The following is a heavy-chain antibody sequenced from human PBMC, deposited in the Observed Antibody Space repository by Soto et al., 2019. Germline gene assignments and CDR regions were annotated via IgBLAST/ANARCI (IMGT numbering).Heavy chain of an antibody. CDR1: GGSISSYY. D-gene: IGHD3-22*01. J-gene: IGHJ4*02. CDR2: IYSGGST. Sequence: VQLQESGPGLVKPSETLSLTCTVSGGSISSYYWSWIRQPPGKGLEWVSVIYSGGSTYYADSVKGRFTISRDNSKNTLYLQMNSLRAEDTAVYYCARALYYYDSSGYYYDYWGQGTLVTVSS. CDR3: ARALYYYDSSGYYYDY. V-gene: IGHV3-53*01.